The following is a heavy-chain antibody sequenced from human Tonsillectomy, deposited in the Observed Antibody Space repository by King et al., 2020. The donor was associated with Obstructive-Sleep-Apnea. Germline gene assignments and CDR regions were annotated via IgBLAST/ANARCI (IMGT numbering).Heavy chain of an antibody. V-gene: IGHV3-48*01. D-gene: IGHD3-10*01. Sequence: VQLVESGGGLVQPGGSLRLSCVASGFPFNGYTMMWVRQAPGKGLEWLAYISSSADSIYYGDSVKGRITVSRDNAKNSLFLQMNSLRVEDTAVYYCARDGGRSYDNDYWGQGTLVTVSS. CDR3: ARDGGRSYDNDY. CDR2: ISSSADSI. J-gene: IGHJ4*02. CDR1: GFPFNGYT.